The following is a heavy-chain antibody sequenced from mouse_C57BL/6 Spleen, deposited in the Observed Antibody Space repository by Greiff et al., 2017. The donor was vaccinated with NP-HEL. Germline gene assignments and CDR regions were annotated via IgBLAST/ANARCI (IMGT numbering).Heavy chain of an antibody. CDR3: ARGITTVVATRGYAMDY. J-gene: IGHJ4*01. D-gene: IGHD1-1*01. CDR2: INPNNGGT. Sequence: VQLQQSGPELVKPGASVKISCKASGYTFTDYNMAWVKQSHGKSLEWIGDINPNNGGTIYNQKFKGKATLTVDKSSSTAYMELRSLTSEDTAFYYCARGITTVVATRGYAMDYWGQGTSVTGSS. CDR1: GYTFTDYN. V-gene: IGHV1-18*01.